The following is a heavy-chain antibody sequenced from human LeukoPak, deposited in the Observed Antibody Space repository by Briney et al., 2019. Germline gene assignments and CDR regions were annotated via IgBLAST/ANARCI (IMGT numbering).Heavy chain of an antibody. D-gene: IGHD5-12*01. V-gene: IGHV1-18*01. J-gene: IGHJ6*02. CDR1: GYTSTSYG. CDR3: ALSYSGYEGYYYYYYGMDV. CDR2: ISAYNGNT. Sequence: ASVKVSCKASGYTSTSYGISWVRQAPGQGLEWMGWISAYNGNTNYAQKLQGRVTMTTDTSTSTAYMELRSLRSDDTAVYYCALSYSGYEGYYYYYYGMDVWGQGTTVTVSS.